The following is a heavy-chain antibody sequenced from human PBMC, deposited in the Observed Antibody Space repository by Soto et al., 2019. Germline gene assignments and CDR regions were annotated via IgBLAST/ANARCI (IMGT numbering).Heavy chain of an antibody. V-gene: IGHV5-51*01. Sequence: PGESLKISCKCSGYSFTTYWIAWVRQMPGKGLEWMGIIYPGDSDTTYSPSFQGQVTISADKSISTAYLQWSSLKASDTAMYYCARVGYCGGGTCYAGGPFDYWGQGTLVTAPQ. CDR1: GYSFTTYW. D-gene: IGHD2-15*01. CDR3: ARVGYCGGGTCYAGGPFDY. CDR2: IYPGDSDT. J-gene: IGHJ4*02.